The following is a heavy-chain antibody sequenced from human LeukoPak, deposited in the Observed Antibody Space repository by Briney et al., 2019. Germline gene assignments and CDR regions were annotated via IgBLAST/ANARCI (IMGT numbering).Heavy chain of an antibody. D-gene: IGHD3-10*01. V-gene: IGHV3-53*01. CDR1: GLTVSRNY. CDR2: IYSGGST. Sequence: PGRSLRLSCAASGLTVSRNYMNWVRQAPGKGLEWVSVIYSGGSTYYADSVKGRFTISRDNSKNTLYLQINSLRAEDTAVYYCARDGRGDGVPAENAFAIWGQGTMVTVSS. CDR3: ARDGRGDGVPAENAFAI. J-gene: IGHJ3*02.